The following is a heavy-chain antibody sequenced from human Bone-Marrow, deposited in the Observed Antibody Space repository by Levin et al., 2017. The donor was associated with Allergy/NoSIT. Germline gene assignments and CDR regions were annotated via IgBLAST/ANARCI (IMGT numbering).Heavy chain of an antibody. CDR2: IKSKTDGGTT. CDR1: GFTFSNAW. Sequence: GESLKISCAASGFTFSNAWMSWVRQAPGKGLEWVGRIKSKTDGGTTDYAAPVKGRFTISRDDSKNTLYLQMNSLKTEDTAVYYRTTLHETIAAAMVGDYWGQGTLVTVSS. D-gene: IGHD6-13*01. J-gene: IGHJ4*02. CDR3: TTLHETIAAAMVGDY. V-gene: IGHV3-15*01.